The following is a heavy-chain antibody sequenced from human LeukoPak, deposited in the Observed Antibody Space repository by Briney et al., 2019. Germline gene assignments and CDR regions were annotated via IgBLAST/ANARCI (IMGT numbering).Heavy chain of an antibody. CDR2: MNPNSGNT. CDR1: GYTFTSYD. V-gene: IGHV1-8*01. D-gene: IGHD6-19*01. Sequence: ASVKVSCKASGYTFTSYDINWVRRATGQGLEWMGWMNPNSGNTGYAQKFQERVTITKDRSTSTAYMELSSLRSEDTALYYCATHSSRWYDHDAFDIWGQGTMVTVSS. J-gene: IGHJ3*02. CDR3: ATHSSRWYDHDAFDI.